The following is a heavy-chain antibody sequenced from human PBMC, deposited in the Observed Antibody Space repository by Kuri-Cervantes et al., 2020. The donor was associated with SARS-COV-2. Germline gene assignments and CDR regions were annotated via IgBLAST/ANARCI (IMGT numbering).Heavy chain of an antibody. CDR2: INPNSGGT. CDR3: ATDLGNQWPTI. D-gene: IGHD6-19*01. J-gene: IGHJ3*02. Sequence: ASVKVSCKASGYTFTGYYMHWVRQAPGQGLEWMGWINPNSGGTNYAQKFQGRVTMTEDTSTDTAYMELSSLRSEDTAVYYCATDLGNQWPTIWGQGTMVTVSS. CDR1: GYTFTGYY. V-gene: IGHV1-2*02.